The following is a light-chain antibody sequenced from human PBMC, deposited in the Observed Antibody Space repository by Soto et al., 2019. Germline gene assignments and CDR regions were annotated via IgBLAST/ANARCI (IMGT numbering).Light chain of an antibody. V-gene: IGKV1-39*01. CDR2: AAS. CDR3: QQCYSSTWT. J-gene: IGKJ1*01. CDR1: QTIFNF. Sequence: DIQTTQSPSSLSASVGDRITITCRASQTIFNFLNWYQQKPGKAPKLVIYAASNLQSGVPSRFSGSGSGTDFTLTISSLQPEDFATYFCQQCYSSTWTFGQGTKLEI.